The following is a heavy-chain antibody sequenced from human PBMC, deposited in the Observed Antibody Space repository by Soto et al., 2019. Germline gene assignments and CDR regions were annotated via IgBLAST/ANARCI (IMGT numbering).Heavy chain of an antibody. CDR3: AKAPPNGMDV. Sequence: PGGSLRLSCAASGFTFSSYAMSWVRQAPGKGLEWVSAISGSGGSTYYADSVKGRFTNSRDNSKNKLYLQMNSLRSEDTAVYYCAKAPPNGMDVWGQGTTVTVSS. J-gene: IGHJ6*02. CDR2: ISGSGGST. CDR1: GFTFSSYA. V-gene: IGHV3-23*01.